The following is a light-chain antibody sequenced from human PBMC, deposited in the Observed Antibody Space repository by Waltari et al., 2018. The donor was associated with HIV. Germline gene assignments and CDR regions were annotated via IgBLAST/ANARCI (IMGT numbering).Light chain of an antibody. J-gene: IGLJ1*01. V-gene: IGLV2-14*01. CDR2: EVS. CDR1: TSDVGAYNY. Sequence: SPGQSVTISCAGSTSDVGAYNYVSWFQQHPGKAPKLMIFEVSGRPSGVSDRFSGSKSGNTASLTISGLRPEDEADYYCTSYTSRNTYVFGSGTKISVL. CDR3: TSYTSRNTYV.